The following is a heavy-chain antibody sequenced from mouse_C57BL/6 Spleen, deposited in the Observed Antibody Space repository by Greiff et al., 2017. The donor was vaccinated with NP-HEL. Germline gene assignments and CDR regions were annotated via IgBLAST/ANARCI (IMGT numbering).Heavy chain of an antibody. D-gene: IGHD2-3*01. Sequence: QVQLQQSDAELVKPGASVKISCKASGYTFTDHTIHWMKQRPEQGLEWIGYIYPRDGSTNYNEKFKGKATLTADKSSSTAYMQLHSLTSEDSAVFCWASPSGYYQRALDYWGQGTTVTVSS. CDR2: IYPRDGST. V-gene: IGHV1-78*01. CDR1: GYTFTDHT. J-gene: IGHJ4*01. CDR3: ASPSGYYQRALDY.